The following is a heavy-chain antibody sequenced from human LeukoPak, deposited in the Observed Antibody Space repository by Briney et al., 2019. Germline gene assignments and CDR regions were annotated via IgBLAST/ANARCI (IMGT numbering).Heavy chain of an antibody. Sequence: PGGSLRLSCAASGFTFSSYWMSWVRQAPGKGLEWVANIKQDGSEKYYVDSVKGRFTISRDNAKNSLYLQMNSLRAEDTAVYYCARDWNYDFWSGQIGFDYWGQGTLVTVSS. CDR3: ARDWNYDFWSGQIGFDY. D-gene: IGHD3-3*01. J-gene: IGHJ4*02. V-gene: IGHV3-7*01. CDR2: IKQDGSEK. CDR1: GFTFSSYW.